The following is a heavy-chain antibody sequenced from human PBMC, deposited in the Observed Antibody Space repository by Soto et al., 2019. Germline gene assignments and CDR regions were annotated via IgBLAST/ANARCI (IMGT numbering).Heavy chain of an antibody. CDR1: GFSLSTGGVG. Sequence: QITLKESGPSLVKPTQTLTLTCTFSGFSLSTGGVGVGXXRXXXXTALEWLALIXXXDDKRYSPSLRSRLTGTKDTSKNQVSLTMXXMDPVXTXTYXXAHXRCGGDCLQSYSYLYYYGMDVWGQGTTVAVSS. V-gene: IGHV2-5*01. CDR3: AHXRCGGDCLQSYSYLYYYGMDV. D-gene: IGHD2-21*02. J-gene: IGHJ6*02. CDR2: IXXXDDK.